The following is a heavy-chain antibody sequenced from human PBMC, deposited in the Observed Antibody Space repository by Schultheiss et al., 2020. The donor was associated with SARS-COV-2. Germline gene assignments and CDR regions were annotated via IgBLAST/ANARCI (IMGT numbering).Heavy chain of an antibody. CDR2: INPNSGGT. Sequence: ASVKVSCKASRGTFSDYAINWVRQAPGQGLEWMGRINPNSGGTNYAQKFQGRVTMTRDTSISTAYMELSRLRSDDTAVYYCARNQDILTGYPNSLDYWGQGTLVTVSS. D-gene: IGHD3-9*01. CDR1: RGTFSDYA. J-gene: IGHJ4*02. V-gene: IGHV1-2*06. CDR3: ARNQDILTGYPNSLDY.